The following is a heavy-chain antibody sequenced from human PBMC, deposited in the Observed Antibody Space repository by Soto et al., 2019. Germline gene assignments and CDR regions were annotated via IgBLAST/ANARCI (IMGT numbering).Heavy chain of an antibody. Sequence: ASVKVSCKGSGYTFTGYYMHWVRQAPGQGLEWMGWINPNSGGTNYAQKFQGRVTMTRDTSISTAYMELSRLRSDDTAVYYCARRRGYYDSSGWYYGMDVWGQGTTVTVSS. D-gene: IGHD3-22*01. CDR1: GYTFTGYY. V-gene: IGHV1-2*02. J-gene: IGHJ6*02. CDR2: INPNSGGT. CDR3: ARRRGYYDSSGWYYGMDV.